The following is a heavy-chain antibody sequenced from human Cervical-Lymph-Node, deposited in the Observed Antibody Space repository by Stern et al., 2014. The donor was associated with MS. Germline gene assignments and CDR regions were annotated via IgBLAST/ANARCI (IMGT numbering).Heavy chain of an antibody. V-gene: IGHV4-34*08. D-gene: IGHD4-17*01. CDR3: AYMTPVTSAFKY. Sequence: QVQLQQWGAGLLKPSETLTLTCAVQGATSSGYYWSWIRQSPGQGLEWIGEINHSDSTNYNPSLKSRVAISMDTSKNEFSLDLVSVTVADTAVYYCAYMTPVTSAFKYWGQGTLVSVSS. CDR2: INHSDST. CDR1: GATSSGYY. J-gene: IGHJ4*02.